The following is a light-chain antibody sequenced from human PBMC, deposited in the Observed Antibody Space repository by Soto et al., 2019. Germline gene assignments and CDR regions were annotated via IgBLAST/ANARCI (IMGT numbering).Light chain of an antibody. Sequence: EIVLTQSPGTLSLSPGERATLSCRASQSVRSYLAWYQQRPGQAPRLLIYGASTRATGIAARFSGSGSGTEFVLTISSLQSEDFALYYCQQYSKWPLTFGGGTKVDIK. CDR1: QSVRSY. CDR2: GAS. CDR3: QQYSKWPLT. V-gene: IGKV3-15*01. J-gene: IGKJ4*01.